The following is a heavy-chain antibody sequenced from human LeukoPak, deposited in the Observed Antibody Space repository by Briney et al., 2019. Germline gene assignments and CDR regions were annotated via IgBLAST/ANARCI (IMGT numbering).Heavy chain of an antibody. CDR1: GFTFSSYS. V-gene: IGHV3-21*01. D-gene: IGHD2-15*01. CDR2: ISTGSSYI. Sequence: GGSLRLSCASSGFTFSSYSMNWVRQAPGKGLEWVSSISTGSSYIFYADSVKGRFTISRDNAKNSLSLQMNSLRAEDTAVYYCARGYCSGGSCYLNAFDIWGQGTMVTVSS. CDR3: ARGYCSGGSCYLNAFDI. J-gene: IGHJ3*02.